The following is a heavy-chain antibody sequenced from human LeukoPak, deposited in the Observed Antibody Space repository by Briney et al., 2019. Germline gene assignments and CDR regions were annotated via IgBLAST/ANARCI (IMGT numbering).Heavy chain of an antibody. J-gene: IGHJ4*02. CDR1: GGSISSSSYY. D-gene: IGHD3-10*01. Sequence: PSETLSLTCTVSGGSISSSSYYWGWIRQPPGKGLEWIGSMYYSGNTYYNPSLKSRVTISVDTSKNQFSLKLSSLTAADTALYYCASPRRVPGVSIGYFDSWGQGTLVTVSS. V-gene: IGHV4-39*01. CDR2: MYYSGNT. CDR3: ASPRRVPGVSIGYFDS.